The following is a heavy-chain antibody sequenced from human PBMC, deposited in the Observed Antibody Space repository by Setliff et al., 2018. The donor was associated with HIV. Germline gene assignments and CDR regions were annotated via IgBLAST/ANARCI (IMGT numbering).Heavy chain of an antibody. Sequence: SQTLSCVASGFTFSDHYMNWIRQAPGKGLEWVSYINNNGDTTYYADSVKGRFTISRDNAKNSLYLQMTNLRVEDTAVYYCARDSPQGWNRPRDMDVWGKGTTVTVSS. V-gene: IGHV3-11*04. CDR2: INNNGDTT. CDR1: GFTFSDHY. CDR3: ARDSPQGWNRPRDMDV. J-gene: IGHJ6*03. D-gene: IGHD1-1*01.